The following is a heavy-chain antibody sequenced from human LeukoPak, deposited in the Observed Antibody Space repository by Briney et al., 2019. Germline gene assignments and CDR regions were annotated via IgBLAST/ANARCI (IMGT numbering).Heavy chain of an antibody. CDR1: GFTFSSYS. Sequence: PGGSLRLSCAASGFTFSSYSMNWVRQAPGKGLEWVSSISSSSSYIYHADSVKGRFTISRDNAKNSLYLQMNSLRAEDTAVYYCASKYQLLWGIDYWGQGTLVTVSS. CDR3: ASKYQLLWGIDY. D-gene: IGHD2-2*01. CDR2: ISSSSSYI. V-gene: IGHV3-21*01. J-gene: IGHJ4*02.